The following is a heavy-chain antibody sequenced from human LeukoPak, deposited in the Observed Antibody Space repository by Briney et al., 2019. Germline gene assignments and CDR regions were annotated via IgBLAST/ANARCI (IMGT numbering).Heavy chain of an antibody. CDR2: IYYTGTT. D-gene: IGHD6-13*01. Sequence: SETLSLTCTVSGGSISSAAYYWGWVRQPPGKGLDWIGSIYYTGTTYYSPSLQTRAALSFDTSKNQFSLKLTSVTAADTAVYFCARRPIAAGNNWFDPWGQGTLVTVSS. CDR1: GGSISSAAYY. V-gene: IGHV4-39*01. CDR3: ARRPIAAGNNWFDP. J-gene: IGHJ5*02.